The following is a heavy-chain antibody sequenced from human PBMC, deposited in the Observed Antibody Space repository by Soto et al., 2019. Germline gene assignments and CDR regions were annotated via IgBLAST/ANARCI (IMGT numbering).Heavy chain of an antibody. CDR2: INPILGKT. CDR3: ARELSSGWPYYYYGMDV. D-gene: IGHD6-19*01. V-gene: IGHV1-46*01. J-gene: IGHJ6*02. CDR1: GYIFTNYY. Sequence: ASVKVSCKASGYIFTNYYMHWVRQAPGQGLEWMGRINPILGKTNYAQKFQGRVTITADKSTSTAYMELSSLRSEDTAVYYCARELSSGWPYYYYGMDVWGQGTTVTVSS.